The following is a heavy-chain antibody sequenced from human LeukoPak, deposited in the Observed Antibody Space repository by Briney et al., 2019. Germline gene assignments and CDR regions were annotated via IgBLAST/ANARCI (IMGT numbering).Heavy chain of an antibody. CDR3: ATDDYGAQDY. Sequence: GGSLRLSCAASGFTFSSYSMNWVRQAPGKGLEWVSKISSSSRTIYYADSVKGRFTISRDNAKNSLYLQMNSLRVEDTAVYYCATDDYGAQDYWGQGILVTVSS. V-gene: IGHV3-48*01. CDR1: GFTFSSYS. J-gene: IGHJ4*02. CDR2: ISSSSRTI. D-gene: IGHD4-17*01.